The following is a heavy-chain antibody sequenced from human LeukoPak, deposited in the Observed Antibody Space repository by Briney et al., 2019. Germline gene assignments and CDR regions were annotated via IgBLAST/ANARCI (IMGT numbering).Heavy chain of an antibody. V-gene: IGHV5-51*01. CDR2: IYPGDSDT. Sequence: GESLKISCKGSGYSLTTYWIGWGRQMPGKGLEWMGIIYPGDSDTRYSPSFQGQVTISADKSISTAYLQWSSLKASDTAMYSCERKDYDSSGYHDYWGQGTLVTVSS. J-gene: IGHJ4*02. CDR3: ERKDYDSSGYHDY. CDR1: GYSLTTYW. D-gene: IGHD3-22*01.